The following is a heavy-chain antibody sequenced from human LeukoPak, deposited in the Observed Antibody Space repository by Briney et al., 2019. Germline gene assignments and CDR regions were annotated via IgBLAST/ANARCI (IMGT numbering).Heavy chain of an antibody. J-gene: IGHJ4*02. CDR1: GFTFSSYW. CDR2: IKTDVSST. V-gene: IGHV3-74*01. Sequence: PGGSLRHSCAASGFTFSSYWMHWVRQAPGKGLVWVSRIKTDVSSTTYADSVKGRFTISRDNAKNTLYLQMHSLRAEDTAVYYCARDFAISGVGFDYWGQGILVTVSS. CDR3: ARDFAISGVGFDY. D-gene: IGHD3-3*01.